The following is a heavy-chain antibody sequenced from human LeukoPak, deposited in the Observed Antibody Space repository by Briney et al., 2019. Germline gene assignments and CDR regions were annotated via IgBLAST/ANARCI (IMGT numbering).Heavy chain of an antibody. CDR1: GVSISSYY. CDR2: IYYSGST. D-gene: IGHD2-15*01. J-gene: IGHJ6*04. Sequence: SENLSLTCTVSGVSISSYYWSWIRQPPGKGLEWVGYIYYSGSTNYNPSLKRRVTISVDTSKNQFSLKLSSVTAADTAVYYCARSGGYCSGGSCYRLYYYYGMDVWGKGTTVTVSS. CDR3: ARSGGYCSGGSCYRLYYYYGMDV. V-gene: IGHV4-59*01.